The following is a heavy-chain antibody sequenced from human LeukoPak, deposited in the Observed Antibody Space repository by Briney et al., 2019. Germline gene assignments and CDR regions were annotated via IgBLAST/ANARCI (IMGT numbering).Heavy chain of an antibody. CDR3: ARATMVYYYGMDV. J-gene: IGHJ6*02. D-gene: IGHD3-10*01. Sequence: PSETLSLTCTVSGGSISSYYWSWIRQPPGKGLEWIGYIYYSGSTNYNPSLKSRVTISVDTSKNQFSLKLSSVTAADTAVYYCARATMVYYYGMDVWGQGTTVTVSS. CDR2: IYYSGST. CDR1: GGSISSYY. V-gene: IGHV4-59*01.